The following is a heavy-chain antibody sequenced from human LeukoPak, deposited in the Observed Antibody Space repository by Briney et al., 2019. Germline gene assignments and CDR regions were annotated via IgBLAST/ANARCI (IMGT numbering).Heavy chain of an antibody. CDR2: IRYDGSNK. CDR1: GFTFSNYG. Sequence: GSLRLSCAASGFTFSNYGMHWVRQAPGKGLEWVAFIRYDGSNKYYADSVKGRFTISRDNSKNTLYLQMNSLRAEDTAVYYCAKDVGSGSYYVNWGQGTLVTVSS. CDR3: AKDVGSGSYYVN. D-gene: IGHD3-10*01. V-gene: IGHV3-30*02. J-gene: IGHJ4*02.